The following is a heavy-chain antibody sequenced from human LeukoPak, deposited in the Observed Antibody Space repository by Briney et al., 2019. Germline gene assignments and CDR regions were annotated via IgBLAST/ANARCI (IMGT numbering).Heavy chain of an antibody. CDR3: ARDLKRGYSSGRYSWGTGSSNDY. CDR1: GYTFTSYH. Sequence: ASVKVSCKASGYTFTSYHMHWVRQAPGQGLEWMGIINPSGGTTNYAQKFRGRVTMTTDTSTSTAYMELRSLRSDDTAVYYCARDLKRGYSSGRYSWGTGSSNDYWGQGTLVTVSS. CDR2: INPSGGTT. D-gene: IGHD6-19*01. V-gene: IGHV1-46*01. J-gene: IGHJ4*02.